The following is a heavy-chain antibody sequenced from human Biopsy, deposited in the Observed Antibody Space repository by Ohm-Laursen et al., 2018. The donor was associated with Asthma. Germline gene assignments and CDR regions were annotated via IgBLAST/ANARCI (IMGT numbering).Heavy chain of an antibody. CDR2: ILFDGRKI. Sequence: SLRLSRAASGFNFHNYGMNWVRRAPGKGLEWVAQILFDGRKINYPDSVKGRFTISRDNSKNMVYLQMNSLRPEDTAVYYCAKDRVAGRSYYFDYWGQGSLVSVPS. CDR1: GFNFHNYG. V-gene: IGHV3-30*18. J-gene: IGHJ4*02. CDR3: AKDRVAGRSYYFDY. D-gene: IGHD6-13*01.